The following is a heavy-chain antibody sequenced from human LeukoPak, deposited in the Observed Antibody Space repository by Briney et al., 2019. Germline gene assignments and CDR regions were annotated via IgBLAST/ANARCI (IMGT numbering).Heavy chain of an antibody. CDR3: ASAADYYDSSGYSRY. Sequence: SETVSLTCAVYGGSFSGYYWSWIRQPPGKGLEWIGEINHSGSTNYNPSLKSRVTISVDTSKNQFSLKLSSVTAADTAVYYCASAADYYDSSGYSRYWGQGTLVTVSS. CDR1: GGSFSGYY. D-gene: IGHD3-22*01. V-gene: IGHV4-34*01. CDR2: INHSGST. J-gene: IGHJ4*02.